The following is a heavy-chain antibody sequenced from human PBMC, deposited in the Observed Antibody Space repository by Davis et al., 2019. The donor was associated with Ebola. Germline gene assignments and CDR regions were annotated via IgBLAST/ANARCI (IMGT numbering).Heavy chain of an antibody. CDR3: ARDGVSSWALNWFDP. V-gene: IGHV4-30-4*07. J-gene: IGHJ5*02. Sequence: SETLSLTCAVSGGFISSGGYSWSWIRQPPGKGLEWIGYYYYTGSTYYNPSLKSRVTISIDTSKNQFSLRLKSVTAADTAVYYCARDGVSSWALNWFDPWGQGTLVTVSS. CDR2: YYYTGST. D-gene: IGHD6-13*01. CDR1: GGFISSGGYS.